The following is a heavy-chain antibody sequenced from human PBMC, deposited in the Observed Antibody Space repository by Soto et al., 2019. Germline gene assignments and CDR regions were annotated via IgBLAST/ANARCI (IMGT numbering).Heavy chain of an antibody. J-gene: IGHJ6*02. CDR3: ARSQGSSTSLEIYYYYYYGMDV. V-gene: IGHV1-69*01. CDR2: IIPIYGTA. Sequence: QVQLVQSGAEVKKPGSSVKVSCKASGGTFSSYAISWVRQAPGQGLEWMGGIIPIYGTANYAQKFQGRVSITAYESARTAYMELSSLKSEDTAVYYCARSQGSSTSLEIYYYYYYGMDVWGQGTTVTVSS. CDR1: GGTFSSYA. D-gene: IGHD2-2*01.